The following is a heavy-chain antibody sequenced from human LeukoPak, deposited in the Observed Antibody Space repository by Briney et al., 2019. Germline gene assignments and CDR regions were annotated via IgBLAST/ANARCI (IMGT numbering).Heavy chain of an antibody. CDR3: ARDVVVAASTPDAFDI. CDR2: IYYSGST. V-gene: IGHV4-59*12. CDR1: GGSISSYY. J-gene: IGHJ3*02. Sequence: SETLSLTCTVSGGSISSYYWSWIRQPPGKGLEWIGYIYYSGSTNYNPSLKSRVTISVDTSKNQFSLKLSSVTAADTAVYYCARDVVVAASTPDAFDIWGQGTMVTVSS. D-gene: IGHD2-15*01.